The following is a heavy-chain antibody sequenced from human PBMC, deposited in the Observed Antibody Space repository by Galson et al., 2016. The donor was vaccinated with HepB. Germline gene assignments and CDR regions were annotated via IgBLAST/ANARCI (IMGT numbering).Heavy chain of an antibody. CDR3: ARDRGYTFGNGMDV. Sequence: SLRLSCAASGFTLSTFPMHWVRQAPGKGLEWVALISSDGTKKYHADSVKGRVTISRDNSKNTLYLQMNSLRADDTAVYYCARDRGYTFGNGMDVWGQGTTVTASS. D-gene: IGHD5-18*01. CDR2: ISSDGTKK. V-gene: IGHV3-30-3*01. CDR1: GFTLSTFP. J-gene: IGHJ6*02.